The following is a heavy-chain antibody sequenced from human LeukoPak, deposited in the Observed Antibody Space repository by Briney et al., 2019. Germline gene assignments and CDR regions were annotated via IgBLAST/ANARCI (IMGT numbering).Heavy chain of an antibody. CDR1: GFTFDDYA. CDR3: AKDISYGVFYYMTS. CDR2: ISWNSGSI. J-gene: IGHJ6*03. Sequence: GGSLRLSCAASGFTFDDYAMHWVRQTPGKGLEWVSGISWNSGSIGYADSVKGRFTISRDNAKNSLYLQMNSLRAEDTALYYCAKDISYGVFYYMTSGAKGPRSPSP. D-gene: IGHD5-18*01. V-gene: IGHV3-9*01.